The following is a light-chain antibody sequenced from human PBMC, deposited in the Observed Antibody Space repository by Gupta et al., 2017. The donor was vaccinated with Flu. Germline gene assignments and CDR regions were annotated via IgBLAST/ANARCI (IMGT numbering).Light chain of an antibody. Sequence: QSVVTPPPSVSEAPRPRVTISCSGSSSNIGKNVVNWYQQLPGKAPKLLIYYDDLLASGVSDRFSGSKSGTSASLAISGLQAEDEADYYCAAWDDSLNGLVFGGGTKVTVL. CDR1: SSNIGKNV. CDR3: AAWDDSLNGLV. V-gene: IGLV1-36*01. CDR2: YDD. J-gene: IGLJ3*02.